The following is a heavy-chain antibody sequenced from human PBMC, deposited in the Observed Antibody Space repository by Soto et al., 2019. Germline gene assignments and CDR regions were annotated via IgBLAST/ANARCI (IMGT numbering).Heavy chain of an antibody. CDR2: IYYSGST. CDR3: ERGLSLHGFDP. D-gene: IGHD3-22*01. J-gene: IGHJ5*02. Sequence: SETLSLTCTVSGGSISSYYWSWIRQPPGKGLEWIGYIYYSGSTNYNPSLKSRVTISVDTSKNQFSLKLSSVTAADTAVYYCERGLSLHGFDPWGQGTLVTVSS. V-gene: IGHV4-59*01. CDR1: GGSISSYY.